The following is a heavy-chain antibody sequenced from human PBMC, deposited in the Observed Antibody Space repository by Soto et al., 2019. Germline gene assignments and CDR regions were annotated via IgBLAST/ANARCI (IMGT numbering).Heavy chain of an antibody. CDR3: ARRARPDFYYMDV. J-gene: IGHJ6*03. CDR2: ISSNGVGT. D-gene: IGHD6-6*01. CDR1: GFTLSGYA. Sequence: EVQLAASGGGLAQPGGSLRLSCAASGFTLSGYAMYWVRQAPGKGLEYVSGISSNGVGTYYANSVQCRFTISRDNSKNTVYLQMGSLRPEDMAVYYCARRARPDFYYMDVWGKGTTVTVSS. V-gene: IGHV3-64*01.